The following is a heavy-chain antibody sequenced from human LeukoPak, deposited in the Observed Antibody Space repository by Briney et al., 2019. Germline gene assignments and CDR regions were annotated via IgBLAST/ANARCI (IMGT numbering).Heavy chain of an antibody. V-gene: IGHV3-7*01. J-gene: IGHJ4*02. CDR1: GFTFSSYW. Sequence: GGSLRLSCAASGFTFSSYWMSWVRQAPGKGLEWVANINQDGSEKYYVDSVKGRFTISRDNAKNSLYLQMNSLRAEDTAVYYCARVVDHDYGDYYLDYWGQGTLVTVSS. D-gene: IGHD4-17*01. CDR3: ARVVDHDYGDYYLDY. CDR2: INQDGSEK.